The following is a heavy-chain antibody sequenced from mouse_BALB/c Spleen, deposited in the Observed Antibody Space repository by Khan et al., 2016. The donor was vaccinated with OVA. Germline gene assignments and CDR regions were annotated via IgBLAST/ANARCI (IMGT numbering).Heavy chain of an antibody. J-gene: IGHJ2*01. CDR1: GYTFTNYT. CDR2: INPSSGYT. CDR3: ARSTSPPYYFDY. V-gene: IGHV1-4*01. Sequence: VQLKQSGAELARPGASVKMSCKASGYTFTNYTMHWVKQRPGQGLEWIGYINPSSGYTNYNQNFNDQSTLTTDRSSSTAYMQLSSLTSDDSAVYYCARSTSPPYYFDYWGQGTTLTVSS.